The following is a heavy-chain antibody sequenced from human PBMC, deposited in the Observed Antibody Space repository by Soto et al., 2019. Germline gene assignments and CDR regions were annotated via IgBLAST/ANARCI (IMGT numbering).Heavy chain of an antibody. D-gene: IGHD1-1*01. CDR3: VLRSGCRGRGIFGTGHS. J-gene: IGHJ5*01. CDR2: ISFTGDSR. Sequence: NWVSQAPGKGLEWVSIISFTGDSRYYADSVKDRFTISRDNSQNTLYLQMNSLRSNETGQSYCVLRSGCRGRGIFGTGHS. V-gene: IGHV3-23*01.